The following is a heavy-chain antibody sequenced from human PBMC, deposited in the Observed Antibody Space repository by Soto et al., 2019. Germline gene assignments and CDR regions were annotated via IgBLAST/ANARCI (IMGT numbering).Heavy chain of an antibody. Sequence: ETLSLTCAVYGGSFSGYYWSWIRQPPGKGLEWIGEINHSGSTNYNPSLKSRVTISVDTSKNQFSLKLSSVTAADTAVYYCARTHSAGYPEQYFQHWGQGTLVTVSS. D-gene: IGHD3-16*02. CDR1: GGSFSGYY. V-gene: IGHV4-34*01. CDR3: ARTHSAGYPEQYFQH. J-gene: IGHJ1*01. CDR2: INHSGST.